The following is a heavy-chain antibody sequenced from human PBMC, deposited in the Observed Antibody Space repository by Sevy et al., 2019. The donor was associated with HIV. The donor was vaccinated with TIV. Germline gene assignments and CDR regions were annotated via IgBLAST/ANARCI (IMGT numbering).Heavy chain of an antibody. CDR3: ARVINGGSGSFGAFDI. J-gene: IGHJ3*02. V-gene: IGHV4-59*08. CDR2: IYYSGST. D-gene: IGHD3-10*01. Sequence: SETLSLTCTVSGGSISSYYWSWIRQPPGKGLEWIGYIYYSGSTNYNPSLKSRVTIPVDTSKNQFSLKLSSVTAADTAVYYCARVINGGSGSFGAFDIWGQGTMVTVSS. CDR1: GGSISSYY.